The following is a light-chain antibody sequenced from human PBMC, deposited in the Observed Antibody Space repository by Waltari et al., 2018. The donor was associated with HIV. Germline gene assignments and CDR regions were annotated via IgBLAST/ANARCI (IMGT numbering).Light chain of an antibody. Sequence: QSTLTQPRSVSGSPGQSVTISCPGTSTDVGTYPYVSWYQQHPGKAPKLIIYEVTPRPAGVPDRFSGSKSGNTASLTISGLQAGDESDFYCCSYAGGYTLVFGGGTKLTVL. CDR1: STDVGTYPY. V-gene: IGLV2-11*01. CDR2: EVT. CDR3: CSYAGGYTLV. J-gene: IGLJ2*01.